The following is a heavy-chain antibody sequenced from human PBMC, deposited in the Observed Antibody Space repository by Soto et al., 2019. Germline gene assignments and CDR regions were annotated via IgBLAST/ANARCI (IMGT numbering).Heavy chain of an antibody. Sequence: EVQLLESGGDLVQPGGSLRLSCSATGFTFRTYGMAWVRQAPGKGLEWVSGISETGKNTNYADSVRGRFTISRNNSKNTLYLLMNTLRAEYTAVYYCAKDRATNFGVIWKYGMDVWGPGTTVSVSS. V-gene: IGHV3-23*01. D-gene: IGHD3-3*01. CDR2: ISETGKNT. CDR3: AKDRATNFGVIWKYGMDV. J-gene: IGHJ6*02. CDR1: GFTFRTYG.